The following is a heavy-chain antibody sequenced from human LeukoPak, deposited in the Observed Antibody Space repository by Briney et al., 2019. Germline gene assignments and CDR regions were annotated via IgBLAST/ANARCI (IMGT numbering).Heavy chain of an antibody. CDR2: IYYSGST. D-gene: IGHD3-9*01. V-gene: IGHV4-59*01. CDR3: ARAEGSRYGYMDV. J-gene: IGHJ6*03. Sequence: SGTLPLTCTVSGGSISSYYWSWIRQPPGKGLEWIGYIYYSGSTNYNPSLKSRVTISVDTSKNQFSLKLSSVTAADTAVYYCARAEGSRYGYMDVWGKGTTVTVSS. CDR1: GGSISSYY.